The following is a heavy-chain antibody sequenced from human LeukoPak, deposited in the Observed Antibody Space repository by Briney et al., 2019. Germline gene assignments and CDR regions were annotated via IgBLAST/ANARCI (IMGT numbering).Heavy chain of an antibody. D-gene: IGHD3-10*01. CDR2: IYHSGST. J-gene: IGHJ4*02. CDR3: ARTTMLRGVIISQ. CDR1: GYSISSGYY. V-gene: IGHV4-38-2*02. Sequence: SETLSLTCTVAGYSISSGYYWGWIRQAPGEGLEWIGIIYHSGSTYYNPSLKRRVTISVDTSKNQFSLKLSSVPAADTAVYYCARTTMLRGVIISQWGQGTLVTVSS.